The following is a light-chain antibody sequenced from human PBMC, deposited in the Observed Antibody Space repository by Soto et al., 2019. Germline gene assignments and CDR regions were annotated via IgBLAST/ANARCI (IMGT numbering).Light chain of an antibody. V-gene: IGLV2-8*01. Sequence: QSALTQPPSASGSPGQSGTISCTGTSSDVGAYDYVSWYQQHPGKAPKLMIYEVSQRPSGFPDRFSGSKSGNTASLTISGLQAEDEGDYYCSSFAGINNLLFGGGTKLTVL. CDR1: SSDVGAYDY. J-gene: IGLJ2*01. CDR2: EVS. CDR3: SSFAGINNLL.